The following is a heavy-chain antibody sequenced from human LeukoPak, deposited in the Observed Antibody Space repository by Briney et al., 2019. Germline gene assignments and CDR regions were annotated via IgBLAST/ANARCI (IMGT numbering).Heavy chain of an antibody. V-gene: IGHV1-2*02. D-gene: IGHD2-15*01. CDR3: ASGPSLGTTHPYFDY. CDR1: GYTFTGYY. Sequence: GASVKVSCKASGYTFTGYYMHWLRQAPGQGLEWMGWINPNNGGTNYAQRFQGRVTMTSDTSISTAYMELSRLRFDDTAVYYCASGPSLGTTHPYFDYWGQGTLVTVSS. CDR2: INPNNGGT. J-gene: IGHJ4*02.